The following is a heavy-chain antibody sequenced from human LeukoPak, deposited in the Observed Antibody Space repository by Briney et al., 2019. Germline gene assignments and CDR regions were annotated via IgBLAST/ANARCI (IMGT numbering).Heavy chain of an antibody. CDR1: GGSISSYY. J-gene: IGHJ6*03. Sequence: SETLSPTCTVSGGSISSYYWSWIRQPPGKGLEWIGYIYYSGSTNYNPSLKSRVTISVDTSKNQFSLKLSSVTAADTAVYYCARGKRGGYDYYYYYYMDVWGKGTTVTVSS. V-gene: IGHV4-59*01. CDR3: ARGKRGGYDYYYYYYMDV. D-gene: IGHD5-12*01. CDR2: IYYSGST.